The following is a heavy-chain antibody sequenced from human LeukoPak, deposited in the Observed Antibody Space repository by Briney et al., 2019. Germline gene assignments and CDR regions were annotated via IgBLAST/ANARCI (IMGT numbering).Heavy chain of an antibody. V-gene: IGHV3-33*01. CDR2: IWSDGSNQ. CDR3: ARDLGATPPVPNEVFDI. D-gene: IGHD1-26*01. CDR1: GFTFSSYG. J-gene: IGHJ3*02. Sequence: PGGSLRLSCAASGFTFSSYGMHWVRQAPGKGLEWVALIWSDGSNQYYSESVKGRFTVSRDNAKSTLYLQSARLRAEDTAVYYCARDLGATPPVPNEVFDIWGQGTMVTVSS.